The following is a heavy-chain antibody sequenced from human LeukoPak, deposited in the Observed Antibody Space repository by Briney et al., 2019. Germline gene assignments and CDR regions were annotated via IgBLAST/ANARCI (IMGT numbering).Heavy chain of an antibody. Sequence: GGSLRLSCAASGFTFSDYYMSWIRQAPGKGLEWVSYISSSGSTIYYADSVKGRFTISRDNAKNSLYLQMNSLRAEDTAVNYCARVVVPAAIIPYFDPWGQGTLVTVSS. CDR1: GFTFSDYY. D-gene: IGHD2-2*01. V-gene: IGHV3-11*01. J-gene: IGHJ5*02. CDR2: ISSSGSTI. CDR3: ARVVVPAAIIPYFDP.